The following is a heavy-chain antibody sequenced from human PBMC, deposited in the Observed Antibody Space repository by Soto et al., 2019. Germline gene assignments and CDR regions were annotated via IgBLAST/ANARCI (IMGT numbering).Heavy chain of an antibody. J-gene: IGHJ6*03. CDR3: ARSGTIGYCTNGVCFPMDV. Sequence: GGSLRLSCAASGFTFSDYYMSWIRQAPGKGLEWVSYISSSGSTIYYADSVKGRFTISRDNAKNSLYLQMNSLRAEDTAVYYCARSGTIGYCTNGVCFPMDVWGKGTTVTVSS. D-gene: IGHD2-8*01. CDR2: ISSSGSTI. V-gene: IGHV3-11*01. CDR1: GFTFSDYY.